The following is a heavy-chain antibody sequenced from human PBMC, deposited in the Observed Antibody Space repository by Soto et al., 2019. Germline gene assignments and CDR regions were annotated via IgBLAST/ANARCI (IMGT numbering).Heavy chain of an antibody. V-gene: IGHV3-30*18. Sequence: PGGSLRLSCAASGFTFSSYDMHWVRKAPGKGLEWMAIISYDGTNKYYADSVKGRFTISRDNSKNTLSLQMNSLRAEDTAVYYCAKVLSIIVADSFDIWGQGTMVTVS. D-gene: IGHD3-22*01. CDR1: GFTFSSYD. J-gene: IGHJ3*02. CDR2: ISYDGTNK. CDR3: AKVLSIIVADSFDI.